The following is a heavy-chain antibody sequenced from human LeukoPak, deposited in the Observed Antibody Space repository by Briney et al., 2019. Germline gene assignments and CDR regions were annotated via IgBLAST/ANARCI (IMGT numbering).Heavy chain of an antibody. D-gene: IGHD1-26*01. Sequence: GGSLRLSCAASEFAFSSHAMSWVRQAPGKGLEWVSTISATDAATYYADSVRGRFTIARDNSKNTLSLQMSSLRAEDTAVYYCAKGSYNDYCGQGTLVTVSS. CDR2: ISATDAAT. V-gene: IGHV3-23*01. CDR3: AKGSYNDY. CDR1: EFAFSSHA. J-gene: IGHJ4*02.